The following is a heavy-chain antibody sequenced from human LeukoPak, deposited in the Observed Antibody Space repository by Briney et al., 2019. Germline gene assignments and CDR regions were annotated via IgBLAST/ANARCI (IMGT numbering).Heavy chain of an antibody. CDR1: GGSFSDYY. CDR2: INHSGST. CDR3: ARGRPLRYFDWLLGYYSDY. Sequence: PSETLSLTCAVYGGSFSDYYWSWIRQPPGKGLEWIGEINHSGSTNYNPSLKSRVTTSIDTSENQFSLNLSSVTAADTAVYYCARGRPLRYFDWLLGYYSDYWGQGALVSVSS. V-gene: IGHV4-34*01. J-gene: IGHJ4*02. D-gene: IGHD3-9*01.